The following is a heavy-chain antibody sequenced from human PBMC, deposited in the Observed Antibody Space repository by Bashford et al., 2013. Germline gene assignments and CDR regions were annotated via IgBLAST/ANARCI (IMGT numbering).Heavy chain of an antibody. CDR1: GYTFTAYY. Sequence: ASVKVSCKASGYTFTAYYIHWVRQTPGQGLEWMGVIYPVTGGTEYAQKFEGRVTMTRDTSITTGYMDLSRLKSDDTAVYYCAREYCTNGVCSGFDSWGPGTLVTVSS. D-gene: IGHD2-8*01. CDR3: AREYCTNGVCSGFDS. V-gene: IGHV1-2*02. CDR2: IYPVTGGT. J-gene: IGHJ4*02.